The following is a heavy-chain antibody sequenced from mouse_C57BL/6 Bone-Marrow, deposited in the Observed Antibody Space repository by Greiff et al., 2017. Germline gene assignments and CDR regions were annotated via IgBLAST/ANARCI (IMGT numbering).Heavy chain of an antibody. J-gene: IGHJ1*03. D-gene: IGHD2-5*01. CDR2: INPSNGGT. CDR3: AGDSKGSYWYFDV. Sequence: QVHVKQSGTELVKPGASVKLSCKASGYTFTSYWMHWVKQRPGQGLEWIGNINPSNGGTNYNEKFKSKATLTVDKSSSTAYMQLSSLTSEDSAVYYCAGDSKGSYWYFDVWGTGTTVTVSS. CDR1: GYTFTSYW. V-gene: IGHV1-53*01.